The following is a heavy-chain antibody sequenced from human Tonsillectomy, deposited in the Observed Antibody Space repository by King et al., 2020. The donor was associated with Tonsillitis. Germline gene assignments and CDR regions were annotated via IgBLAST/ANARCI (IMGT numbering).Heavy chain of an antibody. D-gene: IGHD5-24*01. CDR3: ARSTVGGYNQRSFDY. J-gene: IGHJ4*02. CDR1: GDSFSSNSAV. Sequence: VQLQQSGPGLVKPSQTLSLTCAISGDSFSSNSAVWTWIRQSPSRGLEWLGRTYYRSKWYNDYAISVKSRITINPDTSKNHFSLQLNSVTPEDTAVYYCARSTVGGYNQRSFDYWGQGTLVTVSS. CDR2: TYYRSKWYN. V-gene: IGHV6-1*01.